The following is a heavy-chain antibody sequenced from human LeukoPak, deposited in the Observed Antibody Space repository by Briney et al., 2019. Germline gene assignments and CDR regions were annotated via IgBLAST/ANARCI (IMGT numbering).Heavy chain of an antibody. CDR2: IKQDGSEK. CDR1: GFTFSSYH. CDR3: ARDPIAAAGITFDY. J-gene: IGHJ4*02. V-gene: IGHV3-7*03. D-gene: IGHD6-13*01. Sequence: GRSLRLSCAASGFTFSSYHMHWVRQAPGKGLEWVANIKQDGSEKYYVDSVKGRFTISRDNAKNSLYLQMNSLRAEDTAVYYCARDPIAAAGITFDYWGQGTLVTVSP.